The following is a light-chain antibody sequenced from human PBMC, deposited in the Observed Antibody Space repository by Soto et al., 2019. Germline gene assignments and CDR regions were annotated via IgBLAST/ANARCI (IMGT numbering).Light chain of an antibody. CDR3: QQSYSTPRN. Sequence: DIQMTQSPSSLSASVGDRVTITCRASQSISTYLNWFQQKPGKAPKLLIYAASSLQSGVPSRFSGSGSGTEFTLTISSLQPEDFATYYCQQSYSTPRNFGPGTKVDSK. J-gene: IGKJ3*01. CDR2: AAS. CDR1: QSISTY. V-gene: IGKV1-39*01.